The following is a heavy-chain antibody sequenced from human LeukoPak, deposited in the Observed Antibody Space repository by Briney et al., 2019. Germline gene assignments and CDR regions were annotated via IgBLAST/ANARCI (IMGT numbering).Heavy chain of an antibody. Sequence: GESLKISCKGSGYSFTSYWIGWVRQMPGKGLEWMGIIYPGDSDIRYSPSFQGQVNISADKSISTAYLQWSSLKASDTAMYYCARQDSSGYYWDNAFDIWGQGTLVTVSS. D-gene: IGHD3-22*01. CDR2: IYPGDSDI. CDR1: GYSFTSYW. J-gene: IGHJ3*02. CDR3: ARQDSSGYYWDNAFDI. V-gene: IGHV5-51*01.